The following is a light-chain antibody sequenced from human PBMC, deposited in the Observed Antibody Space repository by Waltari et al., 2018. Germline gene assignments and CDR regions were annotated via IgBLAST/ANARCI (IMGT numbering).Light chain of an antibody. V-gene: IGKV1-5*03. CDR2: KAS. J-gene: IGKJ4*01. CDR3: QQYNSYSLLT. CDR1: QSISNW. Sequence: DIQMTQSPSTLSASVGDRVIITCQASQSISNWLAWYQQKPGKAPKLLIYKASTLESGVPSRFSGSGSGTDFTLTISSLQPDDFATYYCQQYNSYSLLTFGGGTKVEIK.